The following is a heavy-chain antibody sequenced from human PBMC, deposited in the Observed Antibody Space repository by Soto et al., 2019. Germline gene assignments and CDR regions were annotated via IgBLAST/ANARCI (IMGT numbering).Heavy chain of an antibody. D-gene: IGHD6-6*01. CDR3: AREHGSSGIFDY. CDR1: GFTFSSYS. CDR2: ISSSSSYI. Sequence: GSLRLSCAASGFTFSSYSMNWVRQAPGKGLEWVSSISSSSSYIYYADSVKGRFTISRDNAKNSLYLQMNSLRAEDTAVYYCAREHGSSGIFDYWGQGTLVTVS. J-gene: IGHJ4*02. V-gene: IGHV3-21*01.